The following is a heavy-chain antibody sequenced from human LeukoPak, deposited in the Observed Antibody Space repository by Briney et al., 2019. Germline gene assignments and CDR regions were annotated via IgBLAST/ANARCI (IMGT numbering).Heavy chain of an antibody. V-gene: IGHV4-39*01. CDR2: IYYTGST. Sequence: PSETLSLTCTVSGGSISSSNYYWGWIRQPPGKGLEWIGSIYYTGSTYYNPSLKSRVTISVDTSKNQFSLKPSSVTVADTAVYYCSRRAPMATYYWGQGTLVTVSS. J-gene: IGHJ4*02. CDR3: SRRAPMATYY. CDR1: GGSISSSNYY. D-gene: IGHD3-10*01.